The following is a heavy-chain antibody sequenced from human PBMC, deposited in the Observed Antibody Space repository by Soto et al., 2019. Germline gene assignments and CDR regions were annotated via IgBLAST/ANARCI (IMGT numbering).Heavy chain of an antibody. J-gene: IGHJ1*01. Sequence: EVQLLESGGGLVQPGGSLRLSCAASGFTFSSYAMSWVRQAPGKGLEWVSAISGSGGSTYYADSVKGRFTISRDNSKNTLYLQMNSLRAEDTAVYYCAKDMAEDFWSGSSYFQHWGQGTLVTVSS. CDR1: GFTFSSYA. CDR3: AKDMAEDFWSGSSYFQH. D-gene: IGHD3-3*01. CDR2: ISGSGGST. V-gene: IGHV3-23*01.